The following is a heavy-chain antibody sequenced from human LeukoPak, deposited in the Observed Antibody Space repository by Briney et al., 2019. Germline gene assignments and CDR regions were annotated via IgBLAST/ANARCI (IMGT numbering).Heavy chain of an antibody. J-gene: IGHJ6*02. CDR2: IYPGDSDT. V-gene: IGHV5-51*01. CDR3: ARIRSGYYHHYYYGMDV. Sequence: GESLKISCKGSGYGFTSYWIGWVRQMPGKALEWMGIIYPGDSDTRYSPSFQGQVTISADESISTAYLQWSSLKASDTAMYYCARIRSGYYHHYYYGMDVWGQGTTVTVSS. D-gene: IGHD3-3*01. CDR1: GYGFTSYW.